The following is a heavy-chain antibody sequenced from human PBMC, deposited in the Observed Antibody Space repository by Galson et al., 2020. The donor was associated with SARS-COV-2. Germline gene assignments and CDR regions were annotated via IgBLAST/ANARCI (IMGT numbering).Heavy chain of an antibody. CDR1: GGSISSYY. D-gene: IGHD3-10*01. CDR2: IYYSGST. J-gene: IGHJ6*02. V-gene: IGHV4-59*01. Sequence: SETLSLTCTVSGGSISSYYWSWIRQPPGKGLEWIGDIYYSGSTNYNPSLKSRVTISVDTSKNQFSLKLSSVTAADTAVYYCARYGADLYYYGMDGWGQGTTVTVSS. CDR3: ARYGADLYYYGMDG.